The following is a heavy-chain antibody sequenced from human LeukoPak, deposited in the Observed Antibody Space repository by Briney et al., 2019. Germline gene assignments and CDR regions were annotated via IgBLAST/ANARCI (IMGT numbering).Heavy chain of an antibody. CDR1: GDTFRNYA. D-gene: IGHD5-24*01. CDR2: IVPVFGTA. Sequence: EASVKVSCKASGDTFRNYAFNWVRQAPGQGLEWMGGIVPVFGTAKYTQKFQGRVTITADESISTVYMEMNSLKSEDTAVYYCARDGWLQFRYFDLWGRGTLITVSS. V-gene: IGHV1-69*13. CDR3: ARDGWLQFRYFDL. J-gene: IGHJ2*01.